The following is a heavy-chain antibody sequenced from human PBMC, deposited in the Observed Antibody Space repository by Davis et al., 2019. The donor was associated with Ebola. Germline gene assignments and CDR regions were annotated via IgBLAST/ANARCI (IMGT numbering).Heavy chain of an antibody. V-gene: IGHV1-18*01. CDR1: VYTFTSYG. CDR2: ISAYNGNT. Sequence: AASVKVSCKASVYTFTSYGISWVRQAPGQGLEWMGWISAYNGNTNYAQKLQGRVTMTADTSTSTAYMELRSLRSDDTAVYYFAREGDWSHYYYYGMDVWGKGTTVTVSS. D-gene: IGHD2-21*02. CDR3: AREGDWSHYYYYGMDV. J-gene: IGHJ6*04.